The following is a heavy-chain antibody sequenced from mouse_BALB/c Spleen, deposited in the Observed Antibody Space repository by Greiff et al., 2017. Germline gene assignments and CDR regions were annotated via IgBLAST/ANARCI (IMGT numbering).Heavy chain of an antibody. J-gene: IGHJ4*01. CDR3: ARSEGFYAMDY. Sequence: EVKLVESGGGLVQPGGSRKLSCAASGFTFSSFGMHWVRQAPEKGLEWVAYISSGSSTIYYADTVKGRFTISRDNPKNTRFLQMTSLRSEDTAMYYCARSEGFYAMDYWGQGTSVTVSS. CDR2: ISSGSSTI. V-gene: IGHV5-17*02. CDR1: GFTFSSFG.